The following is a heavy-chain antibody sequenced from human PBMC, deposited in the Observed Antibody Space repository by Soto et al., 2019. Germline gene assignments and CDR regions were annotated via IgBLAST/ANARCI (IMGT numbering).Heavy chain of an antibody. Sequence: SETLSLTCTVSCGSISSYYWSWIRQPPGKGLEWIGYIYYSGSTNYNPSLKSRVTISVDTSKNQFSLKLSSVTAADTAVYYCARIAAAGNAGFFDYWGQGTLVTVSS. CDR3: ARIAAAGNAGFFDY. CDR1: CGSISSYY. CDR2: IYYSGST. V-gene: IGHV4-59*01. D-gene: IGHD6-13*01. J-gene: IGHJ4*02.